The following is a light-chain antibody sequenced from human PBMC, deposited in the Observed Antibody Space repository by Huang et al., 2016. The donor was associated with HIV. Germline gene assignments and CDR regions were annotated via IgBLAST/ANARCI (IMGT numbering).Light chain of an antibody. Sequence: DIQMTQSPSSLSASGGDKVSITCRASQAISNSLVWYQQQPGKAPKLLLDGASRLESGVSSRFSGSGSGTDYTLTISSLQPEDFATYYCQQYFSTPRTFGQGTKVEIK. J-gene: IGKJ1*01. CDR2: GAS. CDR3: QQYFSTPRT. V-gene: IGKV1-NL1*01. CDR1: QAISNS.